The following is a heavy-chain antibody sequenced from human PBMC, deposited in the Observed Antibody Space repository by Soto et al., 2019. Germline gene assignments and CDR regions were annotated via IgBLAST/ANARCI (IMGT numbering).Heavy chain of an antibody. V-gene: IGHV1-18*01. Sequence: ASVKVSCKASGYTLTSYCISWGRQAPGQGLEWMGWISAYNGNTNYAQKLQGRVTMTTDTSTSTAYMELRSLRSDDTAVYYCARDLSRVPEYSSSSGYWGQGTLVTVSS. D-gene: IGHD6-6*01. J-gene: IGHJ4*02. CDR1: GYTLTSYC. CDR3: ARDLSRVPEYSSSSGY. CDR2: ISAYNGNT.